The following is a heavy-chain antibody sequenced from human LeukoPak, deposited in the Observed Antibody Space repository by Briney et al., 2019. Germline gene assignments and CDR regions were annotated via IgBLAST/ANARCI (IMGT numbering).Heavy chain of an antibody. V-gene: IGHV4-4*07. CDR1: GASISNHY. CDR2: IYSSGDT. CDR3: AHGGNSGSYSEN. Sequence: SETLSLTCTVSGASISNHYWSWIRQPAGKALEWIGRIYSSGDTDYNPSLKSRVTMSVDASKSQFSLKLGSVIAADTAVYYCAHGGNSGSYSENWGQGTLVTVSS. D-gene: IGHD1-26*01. J-gene: IGHJ4*02.